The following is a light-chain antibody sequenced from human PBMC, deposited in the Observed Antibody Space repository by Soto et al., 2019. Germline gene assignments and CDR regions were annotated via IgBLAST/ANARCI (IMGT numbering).Light chain of an antibody. Sequence: QPVLTQSSSASASLGSSVKLTCTLSSGHSSYTIAWHQQLPGKAPRYLMNLEGSGSYNKGSGVPDRFSGSSSGADRYLTISNLQFEDEADYYCETWDSNKWVFGGGTKVTVL. CDR2: LEGSGSY. V-gene: IGLV4-60*02. CDR1: SGHSSYT. CDR3: ETWDSNKWV. J-gene: IGLJ3*02.